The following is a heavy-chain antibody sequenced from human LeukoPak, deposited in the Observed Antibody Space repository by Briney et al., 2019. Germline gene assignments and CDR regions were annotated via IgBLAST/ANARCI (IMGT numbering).Heavy chain of an antibody. D-gene: IGHD3-9*01. V-gene: IGHV3-21*01. CDR3: GRANPPAISFFDY. CDR2: ISSSSSSI. Sequence: GGSLRLSCAASGFTFSGYSMNWVRQVPGKGLEWVSSISSSSSSIYYADSVKGRFTISRDNAKNSLYMQMTSLIAEDPAVYDCGRANPPAISFFDYWGQGTLVSVSS. CDR1: GFTFSGYS. J-gene: IGHJ4*02.